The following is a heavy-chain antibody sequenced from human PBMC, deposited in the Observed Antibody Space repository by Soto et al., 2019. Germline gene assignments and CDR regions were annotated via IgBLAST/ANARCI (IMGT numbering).Heavy chain of an antibody. D-gene: IGHD3-3*01. V-gene: IGHV3-23*01. J-gene: IGHJ6*02. CDR1: GFTFSSYA. CDR2: ISGSGGST. CDR3: AKVLRFLEWSLSGMDV. Sequence: PGGSLRLSCAASGFTFSSYAMSWVRQAPGKGLEWVSAISGSGGSTYYADSVKGRFTISRDNSKNTLYLQMNSLRAEDTAVYYCAKVLRFLEWSLSGMDVWGQGTTVTVSS.